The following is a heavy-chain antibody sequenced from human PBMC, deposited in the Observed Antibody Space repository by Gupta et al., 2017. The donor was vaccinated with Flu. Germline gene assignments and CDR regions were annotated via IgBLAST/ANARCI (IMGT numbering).Heavy chain of an antibody. CDR2: IKRKTDGESK. D-gene: IGHD2-21*01. J-gene: IGHJ4*02. CDR1: SDSY. CDR3: ATGDLGDH. V-gene: IGHV3-15*01. Sequence: SDSYRSWVRQAPGKGLEWIGRIKRKTDGESKHYAAPVKGRFTISREDSKKTLYLQMDSLKTEDTAVYYCATGDLGDHWGQGAQVTVSP.